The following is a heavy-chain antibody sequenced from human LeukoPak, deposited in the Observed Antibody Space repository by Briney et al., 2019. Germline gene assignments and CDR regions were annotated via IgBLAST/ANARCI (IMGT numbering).Heavy chain of an antibody. CDR1: GFTFSNFA. D-gene: IGHD6-25*01. CDR3: AKAGFSFPFDS. V-gene: IGHV3-23*01. Sequence: GGSLRLSCAASGFTFSNFATSWVRQAPGKGLEWVSTIGTSAGSTHYADSVKGRFTISRDNSKNTLYLQMNSLRAEDTAVYYCAKAGFSFPFDSWGQGTLVTVSS. J-gene: IGHJ5*01. CDR2: IGTSAGST.